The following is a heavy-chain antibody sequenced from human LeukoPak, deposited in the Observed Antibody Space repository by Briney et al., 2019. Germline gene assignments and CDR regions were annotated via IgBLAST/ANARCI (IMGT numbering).Heavy chain of an antibody. D-gene: IGHD1-26*01. V-gene: IGHV3-11*01. CDR3: ARTGGSQGGNY. CDR2: VCSGSSTI. CDR1: GFTFSDYY. Sequence: AGGSLRLSCAASGFTFSDYYMSWIRQAPGKALEWVSYVCSGSSTIYYADSVKGRFTISRDNSKNTLYLQMNSLRAEDTAVYYCARTGGSQGGNYWGQGTLVTVSS. J-gene: IGHJ4*02.